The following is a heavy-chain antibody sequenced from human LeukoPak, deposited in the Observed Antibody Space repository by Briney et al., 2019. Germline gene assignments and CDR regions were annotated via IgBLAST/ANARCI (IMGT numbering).Heavy chain of an antibody. CDR2: ISYDGSNK. D-gene: IGHD6-19*01. V-gene: IGHV3-30*18. CDR3: AKDSGSSGWENYYYYGMDV. Sequence: GGSLRLSCAASGFTFSSYGMHWVRQAPGKELEWVAVISYDGSNKYYADSVKGRFTISRDNSKNTLYLQMNSLRAEDTAVYYCAKDSGSSGWENYYYYGMDVWGQGTTVTVSS. CDR1: GFTFSSYG. J-gene: IGHJ6*02.